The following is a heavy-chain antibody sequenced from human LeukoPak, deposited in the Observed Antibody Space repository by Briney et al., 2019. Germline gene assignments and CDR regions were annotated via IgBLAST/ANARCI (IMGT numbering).Heavy chain of an antibody. D-gene: IGHD2-15*01. CDR2: MNPNSGNT. CDR3: ARGYVVVAALGY. Sequence: ASVKVSCKASGYTFTSYDINWVRQATGQGLEWMGWMNPNSGNTGYAQKFQGRVTMTRNISISTAYMDLSSLRSEDTAMYYCARGYVVVAALGYWGQGTLVTVSS. CDR1: GYTFTSYD. V-gene: IGHV1-8*01. J-gene: IGHJ4*02.